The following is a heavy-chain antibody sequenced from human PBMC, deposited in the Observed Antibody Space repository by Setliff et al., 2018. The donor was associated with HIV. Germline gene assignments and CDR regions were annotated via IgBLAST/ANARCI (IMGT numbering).Heavy chain of an antibody. CDR1: GGSISSGSYF. Sequence: SETLSLTCTVSGGSISSGSYFWNWIRQPAGKGLEWIGRIYTSGTTNFNPSLKSRVTISRNPSKNQFSLNLNSVTAADTAVYYCAREEYSYIDFWGQGTLVTSPQ. V-gene: IGHV4-61*02. J-gene: IGHJ4*02. CDR2: IYTSGTT. CDR3: AREEYSYIDF. D-gene: IGHD3-16*02.